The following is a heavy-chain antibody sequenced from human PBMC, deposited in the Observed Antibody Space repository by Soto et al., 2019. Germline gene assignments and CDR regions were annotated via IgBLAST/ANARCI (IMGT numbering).Heavy chain of an antibody. Sequence: PSETLSLTCTVSGGSIPNNNYFGGWVRQPPGKGLEWIGSAAYSGGTYKNPSLKSRVTVSVDTSKNQFSLKLTFVTAADTAVYYCAPVAVGATRNSFFDSWGQGTLVTIFS. CDR1: GGSIPNNNYF. V-gene: IGHV4-39*01. CDR3: APVAVGATRNSFFDS. J-gene: IGHJ4*02. CDR2: AAYSGGT. D-gene: IGHD2-15*01.